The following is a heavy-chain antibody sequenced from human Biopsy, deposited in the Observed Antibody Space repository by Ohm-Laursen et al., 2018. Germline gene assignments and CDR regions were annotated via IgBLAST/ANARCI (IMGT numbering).Heavy chain of an antibody. J-gene: IGHJ5*02. CDR2: VYNGGIT. V-gene: IGHV4-59*07. CDR3: ARTPRDSFWSGSYKRGLWFDP. D-gene: IGHD3-3*01. CDR1: GGSIISYY. Sequence: SDTLSLTCSVSGGSIISYYWTWIRQPPGKGLEWIGHVYNGGITNYNPSLKSRVTILKDTSKNQFSLQVNSVTAADTAVYYCARTPRDSFWSGSYKRGLWFDPWGQGTLVIVSS.